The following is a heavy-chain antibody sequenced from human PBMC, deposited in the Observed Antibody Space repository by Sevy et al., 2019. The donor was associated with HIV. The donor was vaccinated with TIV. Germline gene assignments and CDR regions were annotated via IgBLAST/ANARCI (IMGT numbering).Heavy chain of an antibody. CDR2: IYYNGHI. V-gene: IGHV4-59*08. Sequence: SETLSLTCTVSGGSITSLYWNWIRQPPGKGLEWIANIYYNGHINYNPSLKSRVTLSLDTSKNQFSERLSSVTAGDTAMYYCAGENAWGRGYSWGQGTLVTVSS. CDR1: GGSITSLY. CDR3: AGENAWGRGYS. D-gene: IGHD1-26*01. J-gene: IGHJ4*02.